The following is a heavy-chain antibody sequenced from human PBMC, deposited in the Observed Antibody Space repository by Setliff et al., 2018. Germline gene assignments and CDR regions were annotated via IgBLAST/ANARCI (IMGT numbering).Heavy chain of an antibody. CDR3: VRALAYYYMDV. CDR2: ISYSSGSI. J-gene: IGHJ6*03. CDR1: GFTFSEEW. V-gene: IGHV3-48*01. Sequence: GGSLRLSCAASGFTFSEEWMSWVRQAPGKGLEWVAHISYSSGSISYADSVKGRFTISRDNAKNSLYLQMNSLRAEDTAIYYCVRALAYYYMDVWGKGTTVTVSS.